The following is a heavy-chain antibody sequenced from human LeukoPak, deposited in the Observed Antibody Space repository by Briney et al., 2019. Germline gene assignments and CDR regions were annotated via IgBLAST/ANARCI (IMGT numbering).Heavy chain of an antibody. D-gene: IGHD2-21*01. J-gene: IGHJ5*02. CDR3: ARTVIWNYNWFDP. CDR1: GGSVSSGSHY. CDR2: VYYSGST. V-gene: IGHV4-61*03. Sequence: SETLSLTCPVSGGSVSSGSHYWSWIRQPPGKGLEWIGHVYYSGSTSYNPSLKGRVTISVDTSKNHFSLELHSVTAADTAVYYCARTVIWNYNWFDPWGQGTLVTVSS.